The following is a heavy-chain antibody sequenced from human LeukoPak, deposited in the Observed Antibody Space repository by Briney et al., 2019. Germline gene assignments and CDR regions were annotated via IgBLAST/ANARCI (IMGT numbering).Heavy chain of an antibody. D-gene: IGHD3-3*01. CDR2: IYYSGST. CDR1: GGSISSYY. CDR3: ARAAHGYDFWSGYLD. Sequence: SETLSLTCTVSGGSISSYYWSWIRQPPGKGLEWIGYIYYSGSTNYNPSLKSRVTISVDTSKNQFSLKLSSVTAADTAEYYCARAAHGYDFWSGYLDWGQGTLVTVSS. V-gene: IGHV4-59*01. J-gene: IGHJ4*02.